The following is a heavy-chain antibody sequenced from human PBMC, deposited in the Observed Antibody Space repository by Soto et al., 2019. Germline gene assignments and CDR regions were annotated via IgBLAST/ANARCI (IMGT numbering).Heavy chain of an antibody. D-gene: IGHD3-22*01. CDR2: IIPIFGTA. Sequence: QVQLVQSGAEVKKPGSSVKVSCKASGGTFSSYAISWVRQAPGQGLEWMGGIIPIFGTANYAQKFQGRVTITADKSTSTAYMELSGLRSEDTAVYYCARYYYDSSGYSRRYYFDYWGQGTLVTVSS. J-gene: IGHJ4*02. CDR1: GGTFSSYA. CDR3: ARYYYDSSGYSRRYYFDY. V-gene: IGHV1-69*06.